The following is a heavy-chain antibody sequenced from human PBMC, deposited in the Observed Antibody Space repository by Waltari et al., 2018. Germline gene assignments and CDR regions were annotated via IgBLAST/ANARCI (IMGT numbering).Heavy chain of an antibody. J-gene: IGHJ4*02. V-gene: IGHV3-23*01. CDR3: AKYGSGSFGDYFDY. CDR1: GFTFSSYA. CDR2: ISGSGGST. Sequence: EVQLLESGGGLVQPGGSLRLSCTASGFTFSSYAMSWVRPAPGKGLEWVSPISGSGGSTDYADSVKGRFTISRDNSKNTLYLQMDSLRVEDTAVYYCAKYGSGSFGDYFDYWGQGTLVTVSS. D-gene: IGHD3-10*01.